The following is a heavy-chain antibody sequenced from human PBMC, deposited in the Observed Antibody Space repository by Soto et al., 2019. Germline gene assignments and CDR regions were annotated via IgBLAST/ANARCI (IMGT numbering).Heavy chain of an antibody. CDR2: IYYSRST. CDR1: GGSISSYY. CDR3: ARKDYYYGMDV. V-gene: IGHV4-59*01. Sequence: SETLSLTCTVSGGSISSYYWSWIRQPPGKGLEWIGYIYYSRSTNYNPSLKSRVTISVDTSKNQFSLKLSSVTAADTAVYYCARKDYYYGMDVWGQGTTVTVSS. J-gene: IGHJ6*02.